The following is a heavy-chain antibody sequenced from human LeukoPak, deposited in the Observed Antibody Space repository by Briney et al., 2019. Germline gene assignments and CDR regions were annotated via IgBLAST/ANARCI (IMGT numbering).Heavy chain of an antibody. CDR3: ARDLRVAPANWFDP. J-gene: IGHJ5*02. CDR2: ISSSGSTI. CDR1: GFTFSDYY. V-gene: IGHV3-11*01. D-gene: IGHD2-15*01. Sequence: GGSLRLSCAASGFTFSDYYMSWIRQAPGKGLEWVSYISSSGSTIYYADSVKGRFTISRDNAKNSLYLQMNSLRAEDTAVYYCARDLRVAPANWFDPWGQGTLVTVSS.